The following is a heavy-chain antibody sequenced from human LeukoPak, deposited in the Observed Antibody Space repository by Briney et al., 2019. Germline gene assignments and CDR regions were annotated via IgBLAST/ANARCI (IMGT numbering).Heavy chain of an antibody. J-gene: IGHJ3*02. Sequence: GGSLRLSCAASGFTVSSNYMSWVRQAPGKGLEWVSVIYSGGSTYYADSVKGRFTISRDNSKNTLYLQMNSLRAEDTAVYYCARDGPQYYYDSSGYYASGPIPSEAFDIWGQGTMVTVSS. D-gene: IGHD3-22*01. CDR1: GFTVSSNY. V-gene: IGHV3-53*01. CDR3: ARDGPQYYYDSSGYYASGPIPSEAFDI. CDR2: IYSGGST.